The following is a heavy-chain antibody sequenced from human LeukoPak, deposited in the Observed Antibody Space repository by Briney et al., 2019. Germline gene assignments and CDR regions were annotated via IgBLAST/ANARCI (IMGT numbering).Heavy chain of an antibody. V-gene: IGHV4-34*01. CDR3: ARGRVDCSGGSCYSDLFDY. J-gene: IGHJ4*02. D-gene: IGHD2-15*01. CDR2: INHSGST. CDR1: SGSFSGYY. Sequence: PSETLSLTCAVYSGSFSGYYWGWIRQPPGKGLEWIGEINHSGSTNYNPSLKSRVTISVDTSKNQFSLKLSSVTAADTAVYYCARGRVDCSGGSCYSDLFDYWGQGTLVTVSS.